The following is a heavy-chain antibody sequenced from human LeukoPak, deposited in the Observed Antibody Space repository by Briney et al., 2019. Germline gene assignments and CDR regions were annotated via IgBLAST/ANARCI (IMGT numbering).Heavy chain of an antibody. Sequence: PSETLSLTCTVSGGSISSSSYYWGWIRQPPGKRLEWIGSIYYSGSTYYNPSLKSRVTISVDTSKNQFSLRVSSMTAADTAVYFCARNADVTVASVTFDYWGQGTLVTVSS. D-gene: IGHD6-19*01. CDR3: ARNADVTVASVTFDY. J-gene: IGHJ4*02. CDR1: GGSISSSSYY. CDR2: IYYSGST. V-gene: IGHV4-39*01.